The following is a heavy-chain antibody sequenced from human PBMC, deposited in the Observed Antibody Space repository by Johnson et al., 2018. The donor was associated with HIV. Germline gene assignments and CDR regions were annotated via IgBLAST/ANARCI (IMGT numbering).Heavy chain of an antibody. V-gene: IGHV3-7*03. CDR2: IKLDGSEK. Sequence: VHLVESGGGLAQPGGSLRLSCAASGFTFSSYWMSWVRQAPGKGLEWVTNIKLDGSEKYYVDSVRGRFTISRDNAKNSLYLQMNSLRAEDTALYYCARRPNHDILTGKGGAFDIWGQGTMVTVSS. J-gene: IGHJ3*02. CDR1: GFTFSSYW. CDR3: ARRPNHDILTGKGGAFDI. D-gene: IGHD3-9*01.